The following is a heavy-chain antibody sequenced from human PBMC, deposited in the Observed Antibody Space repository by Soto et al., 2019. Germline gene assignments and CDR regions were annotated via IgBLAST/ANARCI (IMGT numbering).Heavy chain of an antibody. CDR2: IIPIFGTA. V-gene: IGHV1-69*13. J-gene: IGHJ6*02. D-gene: IGHD6-13*01. CDR1: GGTFSSYA. CDR3: ARDLDGKRLVQDGTDV. Sequence: ASVKVSCKASGGTFSSYAISWVRQSLGKGLEWMGGIIPIFGTANYAQKFQGRVTISANESTSTAYMEVSSLRSEDTAVYYCARDLDGKRLVQDGTDVWGQGTTVTVSS.